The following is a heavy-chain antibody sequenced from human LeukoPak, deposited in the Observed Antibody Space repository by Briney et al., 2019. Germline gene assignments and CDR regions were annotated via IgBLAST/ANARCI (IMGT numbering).Heavy chain of an antibody. J-gene: IGHJ1*01. Sequence: GGSLRLSCAASGFTFSTYWMTWVRQTPGKGLEWVANIKEDGGEQNYVDSVEGRFTISRDNTKNSVFLQMNSLRAEDTAVYYCARARAVAGLFHNWGQGPLVTVYS. D-gene: IGHD6-19*01. V-gene: IGHV3-7*01. CDR1: GFTFSTYW. CDR3: ARARAVAGLFHN. CDR2: IKEDGGEQ.